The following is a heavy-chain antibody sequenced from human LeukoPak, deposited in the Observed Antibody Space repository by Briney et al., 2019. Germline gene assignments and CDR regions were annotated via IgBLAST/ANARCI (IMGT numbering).Heavy chain of an antibody. CDR2: IYYSGST. CDR1: GFTFSSYW. D-gene: IGHD3-9*01. CDR3: ARGLRYFDWLLEYYFDY. V-gene: IGHV4-39*07. Sequence: PGGSLRLSCAASGFTFSSYWMSWVRQPPGKGLEWIGSIYYSGSTYYNPSLKSRVTISVDTSKNQFSLKLSSVTAADTAVYYCARGLRYFDWLLEYYFDYWGQGTLVTVSS. J-gene: IGHJ4*02.